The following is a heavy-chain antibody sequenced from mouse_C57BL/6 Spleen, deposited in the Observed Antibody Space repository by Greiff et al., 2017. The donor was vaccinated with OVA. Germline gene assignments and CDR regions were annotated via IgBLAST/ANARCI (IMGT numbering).Heavy chain of an antibody. CDR2: IYPSDSET. CDR1: GYTFTSYW. CDR3: ARSGLGRVDY. V-gene: IGHV1-61*01. Sequence: QVQLQQPGAELVRPGSSVKLSCKASGYTFTSYWMDWVKQRPGQGLEWIGNIYPSDSETHYNQKFKDKATLTVDKSSSTAYIQLSSLTSEDSAVYYCARSGLGRVDYWGQGTTLTVSS. D-gene: IGHD4-1*01. J-gene: IGHJ2*01.